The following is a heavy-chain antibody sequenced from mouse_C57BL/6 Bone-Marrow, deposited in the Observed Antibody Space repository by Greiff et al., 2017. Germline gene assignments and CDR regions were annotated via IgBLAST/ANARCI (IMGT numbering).Heavy chain of an antibody. Sequence: VQLQQSGAELVRPGASVKLSCKASGYTFTDYYINWVKQRPGQGLEWIARIYPGSGNTYYNEKFKGKATLTAEKSSSTAYMQLSSLTSEDSAVYFCAYGCFDYWGQGTTLTVSS. CDR3: AYGCFDY. D-gene: IGHD1-1*01. J-gene: IGHJ2*01. CDR1: GYTFTDYY. V-gene: IGHV1-76*01. CDR2: IYPGSGNT.